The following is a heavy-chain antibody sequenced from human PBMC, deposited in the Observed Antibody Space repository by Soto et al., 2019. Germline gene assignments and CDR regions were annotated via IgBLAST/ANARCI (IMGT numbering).Heavy chain of an antibody. CDR3: ARDDRTISGAVTLDY. J-gene: IGHJ4*02. V-gene: IGHV1-3*01. Sequence: QVQLVQSGPEVKRPGASVRISCRTAGYSFKKYAINWVRTDPGKKLERMGWSNEGSGNTRYSHKFHARRSSARDTTDSTSYLDLISLTSEVTAVYFCARDDRTISGAVTLDYWGPGTLVTVSS. CDR1: GYSFKKYA. CDR2: SNEGSGNT. D-gene: IGHD3-3*02.